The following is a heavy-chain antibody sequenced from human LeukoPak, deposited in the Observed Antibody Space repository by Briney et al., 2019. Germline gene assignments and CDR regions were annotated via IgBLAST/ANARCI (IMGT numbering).Heavy chain of an antibody. Sequence: GRSLRLSCAASGFTFSSYGMHWVRQAPGKGLEWAALISYDGNKKHYADSVKGRFTISRDNSKNTLYPQMNSLRAEDTAVYYCAKDHFTWGSLYYYYGMDVWGQGTTVTVSS. J-gene: IGHJ6*02. D-gene: IGHD7-27*01. CDR3: AKDHFTWGSLYYYYGMDV. CDR2: ISYDGNKK. V-gene: IGHV3-30*18. CDR1: GFTFSSYG.